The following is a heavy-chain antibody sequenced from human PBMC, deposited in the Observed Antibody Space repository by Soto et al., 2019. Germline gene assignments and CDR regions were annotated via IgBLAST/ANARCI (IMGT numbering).Heavy chain of an antibody. CDR1: GYTFTGYY. CDR2: INPNSGGT. D-gene: IGHD3-22*01. Sequence: GASFKVSCKASGYTFTGYYMHCVRQPPGQGLEWMGWINPNSGGTNYAQKFQGRVTMTRDTSISTAYMELSRLRSDDTAVYYCASATDSSGYYSNDAFDIWGQGTMVTVSS. V-gene: IGHV1-2*02. CDR3: ASATDSSGYYSNDAFDI. J-gene: IGHJ3*02.